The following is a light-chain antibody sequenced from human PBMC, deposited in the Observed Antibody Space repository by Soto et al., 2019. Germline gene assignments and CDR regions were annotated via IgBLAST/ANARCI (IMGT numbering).Light chain of an antibody. J-gene: IGKJ1*01. Sequence: DIQMTQSPSSLSASVGDRVTIACRTSQAIGIYLAWYQQKPGRVPNLLIYDASFLEPGAPSRFSGSGSGTEFTLTISSLQPEDVARYYCQKYDSAPWAFGPGTSVEI. CDR2: DAS. CDR1: QAIGIY. V-gene: IGKV1-27*01. CDR3: QKYDSAPWA.